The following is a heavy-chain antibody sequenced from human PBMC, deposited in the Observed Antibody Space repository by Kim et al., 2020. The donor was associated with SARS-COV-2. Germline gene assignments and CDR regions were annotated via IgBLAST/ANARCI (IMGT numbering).Heavy chain of an antibody. Sequence: GGSLRLSCAASGFNFDDFSLHWVRQAPGKGLEWVSLISWDGGSTYYADSAKGRFTISRDNSKNSLYLHMNSLRSEDTALYYCTRSGWLYDYGMDVWGQGTTVTVSS. CDR3: TRSGWLYDYGMDV. J-gene: IGHJ6*02. D-gene: IGHD6-19*01. CDR1: GFNFDDFS. V-gene: IGHV3-43*01. CDR2: ISWDGGST.